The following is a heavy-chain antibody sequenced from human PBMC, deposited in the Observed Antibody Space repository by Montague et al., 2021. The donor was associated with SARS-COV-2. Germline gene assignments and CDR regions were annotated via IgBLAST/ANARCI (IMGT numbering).Heavy chain of an antibody. V-gene: IGHV4-4*08. Sequence: SETLSLPCTVSGGSISSYYWNWIRQTPEKALEWLGNIYTSGYTKYNPSVKSRVTISLDTSKNEISLKLTSVTATDTAVYYCARGIFTIPFIPAHYYMDVWGKGTTVTVSS. D-gene: IGHD3-3*01. CDR1: GGSISSYY. CDR3: ARGIFTIPFIPAHYYMDV. CDR2: IYTSGYT. J-gene: IGHJ6*03.